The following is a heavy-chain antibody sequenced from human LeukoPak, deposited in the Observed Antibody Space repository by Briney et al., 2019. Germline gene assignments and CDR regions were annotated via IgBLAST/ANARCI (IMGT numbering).Heavy chain of an antibody. CDR2: ISYDGSNK. J-gene: IGHJ4*02. Sequence: GRSLRLSCAASGFTFSSYAMHWVRQAPGKGLEWVAVISYDGSNKYYADSVKGRFTISRDNSKNTLYLQMNSLRAEDTAVYYCARTIAVAKGSFDYWGQGTLVTVSS. D-gene: IGHD6-19*01. CDR3: ARTIAVAKGSFDY. CDR1: GFTFSSYA. V-gene: IGHV3-30*04.